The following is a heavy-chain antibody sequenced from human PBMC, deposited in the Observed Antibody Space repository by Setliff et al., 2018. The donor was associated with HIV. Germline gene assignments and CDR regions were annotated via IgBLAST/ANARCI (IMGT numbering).Heavy chain of an antibody. J-gene: IGHJ6*03. CDR2: IYYTGTT. Sequence: LTCTVSGGSISSSSYYWGWIRQPPGKGLELIGSIYYTGTTYYHPSLESRVTLSVDTSTNQFSLKLSSVTAADTAVYYCARQITMVRGVYQPYYYYYMDVWGKGTTVTVSS. CDR1: GGSISSSSYY. V-gene: IGHV4-39*01. CDR3: ARQITMVRGVYQPYYYYYMDV. D-gene: IGHD3-10*01.